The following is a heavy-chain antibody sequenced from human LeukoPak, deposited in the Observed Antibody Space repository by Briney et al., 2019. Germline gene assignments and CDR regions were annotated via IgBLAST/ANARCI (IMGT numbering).Heavy chain of an antibody. Sequence: ASVTVSCKASGYSFTGYYMHWVRQAPGQGLEWMGWINPNRGAKNYAHQFQGRITIIRATSISSALTQLSRLGSDADAVYFCAVPVHLGGFDIWGQGTMVTVSS. D-gene: IGHD2-15*01. V-gene: IGHV1-2*02. CDR2: INPNRGAK. J-gene: IGHJ3*02. CDR1: GYSFTGYY. CDR3: AVPVHLGGFDI.